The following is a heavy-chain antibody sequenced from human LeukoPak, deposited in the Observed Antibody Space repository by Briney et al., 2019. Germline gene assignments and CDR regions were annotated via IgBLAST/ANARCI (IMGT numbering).Heavy chain of an antibody. J-gene: IGHJ5*02. Sequence: GGSLRLSCAASGFTFSTYWMHWVRQAPGKGLVWVSRIDHDGINTYYADSVKGRFTISIDNSKNTVYLQMNRLRAEDTAVYYCARFGESKLNWFDPWGQGTLVTVSS. CDR2: IDHDGINT. D-gene: IGHD3-10*01. CDR3: ARFGESKLNWFDP. CDR1: GFTFSTYW. V-gene: IGHV3-74*01.